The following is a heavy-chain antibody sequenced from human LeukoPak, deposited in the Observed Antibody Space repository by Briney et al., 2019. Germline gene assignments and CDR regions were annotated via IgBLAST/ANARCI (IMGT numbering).Heavy chain of an antibody. D-gene: IGHD3-10*01. V-gene: IGHV2-5*01. Sequence: SGPTLVKPTQTLTLTCTFSGFSLPTSGVGVGWIRQPPGKALEWLALIYWNDDKRYSPSLKSRLTITKDTSKNQVVLTMTNMDPVDTATYYCAHRHLLPGSGSGFWFDPWGQGTLVTVSS. CDR1: GFSLPTSGVG. CDR2: IYWNDDK. J-gene: IGHJ5*02. CDR3: AHRHLLPGSGSGFWFDP.